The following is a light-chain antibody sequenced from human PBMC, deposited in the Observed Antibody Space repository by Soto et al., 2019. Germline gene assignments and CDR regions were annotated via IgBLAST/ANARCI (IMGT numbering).Light chain of an antibody. J-gene: IGKJ4*01. V-gene: IGKV3-11*01. CDR1: QSVSSY. CDR3: QQRRDWPLT. CDR2: DAS. Sequence: EIVLTQSPATLSLSPGERATLSCRASQSVSSYLAWYQQKPGQAPRLLIHDASNRATGISARFSGGGSGTDFTLTISSLEPEDFAVYYCQQRRDWPLTFGGGTKLEIK.